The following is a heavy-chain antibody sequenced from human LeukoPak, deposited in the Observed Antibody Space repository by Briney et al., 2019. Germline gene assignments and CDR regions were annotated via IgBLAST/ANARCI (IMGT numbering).Heavy chain of an antibody. CDR1: GFTFSSYG. CDR2: IRYDGSNK. J-gene: IGHJ3*02. D-gene: IGHD3-10*01. CDR3: ARDGGPITPDAFDI. Sequence: GGSLRLSCAASGFTFSSYGMHWVRQAPGKGLEWVAFIRYDGSNKYYADSVKGRFTISRDNGKNSLFLQMNSLRAEDTAVYYCARDGGPITPDAFDIWGQGTMVTVSS. V-gene: IGHV3-30*02.